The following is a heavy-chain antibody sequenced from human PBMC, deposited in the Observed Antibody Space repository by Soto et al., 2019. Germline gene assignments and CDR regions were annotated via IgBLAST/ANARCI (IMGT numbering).Heavy chain of an antibody. CDR3: ARDRGGYSYGRYFDY. D-gene: IGHD5-18*01. CDR2: IIPIFGTA. V-gene: IGHV1-69*01. J-gene: IGHJ4*02. Sequence: KVSCKASGGTFSSYAISWVRQAPGQGLEWMGGIIPIFGTANYAQKFQGRVTITADESTSTAYMELSSLRSEDTAVYYCARDRGGYSYGRYFDYWGQGTLVTVSS. CDR1: GGTFSSYA.